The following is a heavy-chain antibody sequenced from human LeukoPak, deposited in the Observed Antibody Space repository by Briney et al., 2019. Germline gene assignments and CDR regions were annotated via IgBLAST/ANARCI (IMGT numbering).Heavy chain of an antibody. CDR1: GFTFSTYA. V-gene: IGHV3-23*01. J-gene: IGHJ3*02. CDR2: ISSGGDTR. Sequence: GGSLRLSCAASGFTFSTYAMSWVRQAPGKGLEWVSAISSGGDTRYYADSVKGRFTVSRDNSKNTLSLQMDSLRVEDTAVYYCVREGATAALDIWGQGTMVTVS. D-gene: IGHD5-24*01. CDR3: VREGATAALDI.